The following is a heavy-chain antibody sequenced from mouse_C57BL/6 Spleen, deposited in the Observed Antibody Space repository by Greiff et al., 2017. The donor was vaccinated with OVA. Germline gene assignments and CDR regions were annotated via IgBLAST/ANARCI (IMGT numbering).Heavy chain of an antibody. CDR3: ANWDVGAY. CDR2: IDPSDSYT. J-gene: IGHJ3*01. D-gene: IGHD4-1*02. CDR1: GYTFTSYW. Sequence: QVQLQQPGAELVMPGASVKLSCKASGYTFTSYWMQWVKQRPGQGLEWIGEIDPSDSYTNYNQKFKGKATLTVDTSSSTAYMQLSSLTSEDSAVYYCANWDVGAYWGQGTLVTVSA. V-gene: IGHV1-50*01.